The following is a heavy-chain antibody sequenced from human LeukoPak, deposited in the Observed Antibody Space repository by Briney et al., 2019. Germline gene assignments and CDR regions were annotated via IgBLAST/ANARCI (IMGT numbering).Heavy chain of an antibody. Sequence: ASVKVSCKASGYTFTSYGISWVRQAPGQGLEWMGWISAYNGNTNYAQKLQGRVTMTTDTSTSTAYMELRSLRSDDTAVYYCAKEHYDILTGYPYYYMDVWGKGTTVTISS. V-gene: IGHV1-18*01. D-gene: IGHD3-9*01. CDR2: ISAYNGNT. CDR3: AKEHYDILTGYPYYYMDV. J-gene: IGHJ6*03. CDR1: GYTFTSYG.